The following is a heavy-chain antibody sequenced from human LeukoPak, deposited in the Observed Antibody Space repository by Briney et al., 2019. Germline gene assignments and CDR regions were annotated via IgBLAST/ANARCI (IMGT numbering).Heavy chain of an antibody. CDR2: ISSSSSYI. J-gene: IGHJ4*02. CDR1: GFTFSSYS. Sequence: GGSLRLSCAASGFTFSSYSMNWVRQAPGKWLEWVSSISSSSSYIYYADPVKGRFTISRDNAKNSLYLQMNSLRAEDTAVYYCARDGYFEWSSGILTGYSYYFDYWGQGTLVTVSS. V-gene: IGHV3-21*01. D-gene: IGHD3-9*01. CDR3: ARDGYFEWSSGILTGYSYYFDY.